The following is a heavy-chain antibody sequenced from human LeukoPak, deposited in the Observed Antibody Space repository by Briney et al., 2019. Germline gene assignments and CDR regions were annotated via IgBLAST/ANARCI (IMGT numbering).Heavy chain of an antibody. CDR1: GFTFSRYW. J-gene: IGHJ4*02. V-gene: IGHV3-7*01. CDR2: INEDGGAK. Sequence: GGSLRLSCAASGFTFSRYWMSWVRQAPGKGLGWVANINEDGGAKYYVDSVKGRFTISRDNAKNTLYLQMNSLRLEDTAVYYCVRDWAPASMQAAPFDCWGQGTLVTVSS. CDR3: VRDWAPASMQAAPFDC. D-gene: IGHD2/OR15-2a*01.